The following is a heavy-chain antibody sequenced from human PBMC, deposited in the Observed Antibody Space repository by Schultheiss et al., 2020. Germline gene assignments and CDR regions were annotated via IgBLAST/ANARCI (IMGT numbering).Heavy chain of an antibody. D-gene: IGHD6-19*01. V-gene: IGHV3-23*01. CDR3: ARGDGGSSGWYGGLIDY. CDR1: GFTFSTYA. J-gene: IGHJ4*02. CDR2: ISGSGGST. Sequence: GGSLRLSCAASGFTFSTYAMSWVRQAPGKGLEWVSAISGSGGSTYYADSVKGRFTISRDNSKNTLYLQMNSLRAEDTAVYYCARGDGGSSGWYGGLIDYWGQGTLVTVSS.